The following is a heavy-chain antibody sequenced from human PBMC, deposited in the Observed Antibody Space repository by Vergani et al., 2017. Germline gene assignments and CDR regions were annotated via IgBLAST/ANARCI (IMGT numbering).Heavy chain of an antibody. CDR2: IIPIFGTA. CDR3: AREIERYCSSTSCYRWFDP. J-gene: IGHJ5*02. D-gene: IGHD2-2*01. V-gene: IGHV1-69*18. Sequence: QVQLVQSGAEVKKPGSSVKVSCKASGGPFSSYAISWVRPAPGQGLEWMGRIIPIFGTANYAQKFQGRVTITADESTGTAYMELSSLRSEDTAVYYCAREIERYCSSTSCYRWFDPWGQGTLVTVSS. CDR1: GGPFSSYA.